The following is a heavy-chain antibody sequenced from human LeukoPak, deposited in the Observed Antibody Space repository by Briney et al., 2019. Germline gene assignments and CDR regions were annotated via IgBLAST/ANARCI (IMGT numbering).Heavy chain of an antibody. CDR2: IYYSGST. CDR1: GGSISSYY. CDR3: ARLMGMDV. V-gene: IGHV4-59*08. Sequence: PSETLSLICTVSGGSISSYYWSWIRQPPGKGLEWIGYIYYSGSTNYNPSLKSRVTISVDTSKNQFSLKLSSVTAADTAVYYCARLMGMDVWGQGTTVTVSS. D-gene: IGHD3-16*01. J-gene: IGHJ6*02.